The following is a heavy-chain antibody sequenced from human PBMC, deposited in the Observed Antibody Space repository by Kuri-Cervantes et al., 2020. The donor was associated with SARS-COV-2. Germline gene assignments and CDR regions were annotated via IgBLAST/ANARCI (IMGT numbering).Heavy chain of an antibody. Sequence: GESLKISCAASGFNFSRTDMHWVRQAPGKGLEWVAVISHDGKNKKCIASGKGRFTISRDNSQNTLYLQMNSLRAEDTAVYYCARRGSSWDYWGQGTLVTVSS. V-gene: IGHV3-30*03. J-gene: IGHJ4*02. CDR1: GFNFSRTD. CDR2: ISHDGKNK. CDR3: ARRGSSWDY. D-gene: IGHD6-13*01.